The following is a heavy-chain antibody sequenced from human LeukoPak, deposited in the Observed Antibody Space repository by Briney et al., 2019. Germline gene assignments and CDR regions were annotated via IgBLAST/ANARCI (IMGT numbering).Heavy chain of an antibody. CDR1: GFTVGSNY. V-gene: IGHV3-53*01. Sequence: GGSLRLSCAASGFTVGSNYMSWVRQAPGKTLEWVSVIYTSGNTYYADSVKGRFTISRDNSKNTLYLQMNSLRAEDTAVYYCARVSGGSYRNFDYWGQGTLVTVSS. CDR3: ARVSGGSYRNFDY. D-gene: IGHD1-26*01. J-gene: IGHJ4*02. CDR2: IYTSGNT.